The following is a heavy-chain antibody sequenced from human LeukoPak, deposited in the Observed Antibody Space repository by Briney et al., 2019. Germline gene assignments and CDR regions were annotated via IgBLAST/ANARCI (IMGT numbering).Heavy chain of an antibody. CDR1: GFTFSSYA. CDR3: VGLTGSNDY. D-gene: IGHD4/OR15-4a*01. Sequence: QPGGSLRLFCAASGFTFSSYAMHWDRQAPGKGLEWVAVISYDGNNKHYADSVNGRFTISRDNSKNTLYLQMNSLGGEEKAVYYLVGLTGSNDYWGQGTLVTVSS. J-gene: IGHJ4*02. CDR2: ISYDGNNK. V-gene: IGHV3-30-3*01.